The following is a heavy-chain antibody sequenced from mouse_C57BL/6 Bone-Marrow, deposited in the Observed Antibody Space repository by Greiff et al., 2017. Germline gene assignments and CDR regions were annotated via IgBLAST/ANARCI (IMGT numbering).Heavy chain of an antibody. CDR1: GYTFTSYG. V-gene: IGHV1-81*01. CDR3: ARDTTVLADY. CDR2: IYPRSGNT. D-gene: IGHD1-1*01. J-gene: IGHJ2*01. Sequence: VQLQESGAELARPGASVKLSCKASGYTFTSYGISWVKQRTGQGLEWIGEIYPRSGNTYYNEKFKGKATLTADKSSSTAYMELRSLTSEDSAVYFCARDTTVLADYWGQGTTLTVSS.